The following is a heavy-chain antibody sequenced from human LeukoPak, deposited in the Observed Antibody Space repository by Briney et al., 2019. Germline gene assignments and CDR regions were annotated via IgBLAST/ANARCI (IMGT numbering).Heavy chain of an antibody. CDR2: INPSAGST. V-gene: IGHV1-46*01. CDR3: ARSGYCSGDNCYGYYFDY. J-gene: IGHJ4*02. CDR1: GYTCTSYY. Sequence: ASVKVSCKASGYTCTSYYMHWVRQAPGQGLEWLGIINPSAGSTSYAQKFQGRVTMTRDTSTSTVYMELSSLRSEDTAVYYCARSGYCSGDNCYGYYFDYWGQGTLVAVSS. D-gene: IGHD2-15*01.